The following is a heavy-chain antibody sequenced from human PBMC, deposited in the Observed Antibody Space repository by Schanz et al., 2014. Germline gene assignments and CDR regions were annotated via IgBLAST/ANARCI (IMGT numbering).Heavy chain of an antibody. V-gene: IGHV3-7*02. CDR2: IKKDGSEK. D-gene: IGHD1-1*01. CDR3: ARGRVLES. Sequence: DVQLLESGGGLVQPGGSLRLSCAASGFTFTNYAMSWVRQAPGKGPEWVANIKKDGSEKYYVDSVKGRFTISRDNAKNSLFLQMNSLRPEDTAVYYCARGRVLESWGQGTLXTVSS. CDR1: GFTFTNYA. J-gene: IGHJ5*02.